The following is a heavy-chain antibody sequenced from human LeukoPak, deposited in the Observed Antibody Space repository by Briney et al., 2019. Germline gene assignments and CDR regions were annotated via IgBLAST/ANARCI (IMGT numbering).Heavy chain of an antibody. V-gene: IGHV4-38-2*01. D-gene: IGHD2-15*01. J-gene: IGHJ4*02. CDR3: ARSLYCSGGSCYFDY. CDR2: IYHSGST. CDR1: GYSISSGYY. Sequence: SETLSLTCAVSGYSISSGYYWGWIRQPPGKGLECIGSIYHSGSTSYNPSLKSRVTISVDTSKNQFSLKLSSVTAADTAVYYCARSLYCSGGSCYFDYWGQGTLVTVSS.